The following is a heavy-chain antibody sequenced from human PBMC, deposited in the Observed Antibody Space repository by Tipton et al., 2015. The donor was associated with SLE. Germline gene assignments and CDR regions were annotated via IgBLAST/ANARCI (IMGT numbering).Heavy chain of an antibody. CDR3: VERYDTFDI. D-gene: IGHD1-1*01. V-gene: IGHV1-18*01. Sequence: QSGAEVKKPGASVKVSCKASGYTFNSYGISWVRQAPGQGLEWMGWISAYTGNTKYAQNLQDRVTMTTDTPPTTAYMELRSLRSDDTAVYYCVERYDTFDIWGQGTMVTVSS. CDR1: GYTFNSYG. J-gene: IGHJ3*02. CDR2: ISAYTGNT.